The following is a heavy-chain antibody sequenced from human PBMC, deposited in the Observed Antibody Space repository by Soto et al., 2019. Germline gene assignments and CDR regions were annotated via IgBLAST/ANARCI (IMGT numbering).Heavy chain of an antibody. Sequence: EVQLVESGGGLVQPGGSLKLSCAASGFTFSVSAMHWVRQTSGKGLEWVGRIRGKANNYATAYLASVKGRFTISRDDSKTTAYLQMNSLKTEDTAVYYCTGSYEGWFDPWGQGTLVTVSS. CDR3: TGSYEGWFDP. D-gene: IGHD1-26*01. V-gene: IGHV3-73*01. J-gene: IGHJ5*02. CDR2: IRGKANNYAT. CDR1: GFTFSVSA.